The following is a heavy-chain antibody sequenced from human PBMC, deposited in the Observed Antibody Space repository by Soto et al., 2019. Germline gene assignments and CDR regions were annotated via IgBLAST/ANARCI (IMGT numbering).Heavy chain of an antibody. CDR2: ISSSSSYI. CDR3: ARDPGRQLWKTRGYYFDY. J-gene: IGHJ4*02. CDR1: GFTFSSYS. V-gene: IGHV3-21*01. D-gene: IGHD5-18*01. Sequence: EVQLVESGGGLVKPGGSLRLSCAASGFTFSSYSMNWVRQAPGKGLEWVSSISSSSSYIYYADSVKGRFTISRDNAKNSLYLQMNSLRAEDTAVYYCARDPGRQLWKTRGYYFDYWGQGTLVTVSS.